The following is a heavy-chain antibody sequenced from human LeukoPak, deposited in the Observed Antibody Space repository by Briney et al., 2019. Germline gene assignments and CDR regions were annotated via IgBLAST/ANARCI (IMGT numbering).Heavy chain of an antibody. CDR2: ISVDGSNE. V-gene: IGHV3-30*18. Sequence: GGSLRLSCAASGFTFSSFGMHWVRQAPGKGLEWVAVISVDGSNEYYADSVKGRFTISRDNSKNTLFLQMNSLRPEDTGVYYCAKEEPIYCSGPSCYSAFWGQGTLVTVSS. J-gene: IGHJ4*02. CDR3: AKEEPIYCSGPSCYSAF. CDR1: GFTFSSFG. D-gene: IGHD2-15*01.